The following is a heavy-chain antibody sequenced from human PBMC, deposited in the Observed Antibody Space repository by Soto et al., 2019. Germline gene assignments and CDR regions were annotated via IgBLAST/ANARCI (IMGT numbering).Heavy chain of an antibody. J-gene: IGHJ6*02. Sequence: QMQLQESGPGLVKPSQTLSLTCTVSGGSISSGGYYWSWIRQLPGKGLEWMGYIYRSGNAYYNPSLESGLTISVDTSKTQFSLKVSSVTAADTAVYSCARKNDWSRGSFYFSGLDVWGHGTTVTVSS. CDR3: ARKNDWSRGSFYFSGLDV. CDR2: IYRSGNA. D-gene: IGHD1-1*01. V-gene: IGHV4-31*03. CDR1: GGSISSGGYY.